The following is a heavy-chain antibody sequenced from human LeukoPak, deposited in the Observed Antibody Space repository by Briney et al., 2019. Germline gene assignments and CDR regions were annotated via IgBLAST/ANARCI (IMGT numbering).Heavy chain of an antibody. CDR1: GFTFSSYA. CDR3: HAEHEYGDYYFDY. CDR2: ISGSGGST. D-gene: IGHD4-17*01. J-gene: IGHJ4*02. Sequence: GGSLRLSCAASGFTFSSYAMSWVRQAPGKGLEWVSAISGSGGSTYYADSVKGRFTISRDNSKNTLYLQMNSLRAEDTAVYYCHAEHEYGDYYFDYWGQGTLVTVSS. V-gene: IGHV3-23*01.